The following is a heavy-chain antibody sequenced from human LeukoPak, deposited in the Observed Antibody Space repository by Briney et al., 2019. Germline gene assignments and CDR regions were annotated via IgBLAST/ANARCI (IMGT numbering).Heavy chain of an antibody. Sequence: PSETLSLTCAVYGGSFSGYYWSWIRQPPGKGLEWIGEINHSGSTNYNPSLKSRVTISVDTSKNQFSLKLSSVTAADTAVYYCARGRAAGINWFDPWGQGTLVTVSS. J-gene: IGHJ5*02. CDR3: ARGRAAGINWFDP. CDR2: INHSGST. D-gene: IGHD6-13*01. CDR1: GGSFSGYY. V-gene: IGHV4-34*01.